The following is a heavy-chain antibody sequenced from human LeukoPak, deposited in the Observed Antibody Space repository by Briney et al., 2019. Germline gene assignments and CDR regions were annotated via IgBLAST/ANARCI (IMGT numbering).Heavy chain of an antibody. V-gene: IGHV3-7*01. D-gene: IGHD3-22*01. Sequence: PGGSLRLSCAASGFTFSSFWMSWVRQAPGKGLEWVATINQDGSERYYVDSVKGRFTISRDNAKNSLYLQMNSLRAEDTAVYCCAITYYYDSSAHWGQGTLVTVSS. J-gene: IGHJ4*02. CDR2: INQDGSER. CDR1: GFTFSSFW. CDR3: AITYYYDSSAH.